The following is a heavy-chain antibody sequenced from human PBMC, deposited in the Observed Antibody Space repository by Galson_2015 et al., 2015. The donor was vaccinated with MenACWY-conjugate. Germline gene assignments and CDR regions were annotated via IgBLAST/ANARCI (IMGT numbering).Heavy chain of an antibody. CDR3: TRSASGWLPNNWFDP. D-gene: IGHD6-19*01. Sequence: SLRLSCAASGFTFGDYAMSWFRQAPGKGLEWVGFIRSKAYGGTTEYAASVKGRFTISRDDSKSIAYLQMNSLKTEDTAVYYCTRSASGWLPNNWFDPWGQGTLVTVSS. V-gene: IGHV3-49*03. CDR2: IRSKAYGGTT. CDR1: GFTFGDYA. J-gene: IGHJ5*02.